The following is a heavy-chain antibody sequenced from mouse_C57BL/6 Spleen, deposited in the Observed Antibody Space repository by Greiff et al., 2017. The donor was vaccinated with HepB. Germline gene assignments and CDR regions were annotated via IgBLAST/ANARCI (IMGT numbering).Heavy chain of an antibody. CDR1: GYSITSGYY. Sequence: EVQLQESGPGLVKPSQSLSLTCSVTGYSITSGYYWNWIRQFPGNKLEWMGYISYDGSNNYNPSLKNRISIPRDTSKNQFFLKLNSLTTEDTATYYCAREGYGYGVPYWGQGTSVTVSS. CDR3: AREGYGYGVPY. D-gene: IGHD2-2*01. J-gene: IGHJ4*01. V-gene: IGHV3-6*01. CDR2: ISYDGSN.